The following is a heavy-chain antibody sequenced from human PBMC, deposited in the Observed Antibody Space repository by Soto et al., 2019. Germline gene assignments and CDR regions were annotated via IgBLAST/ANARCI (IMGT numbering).Heavy chain of an antibody. J-gene: IGHJ5*02. V-gene: IGHV1-18*01. CDR2: ISAYNGNT. Sequence: GASVKVSCKASGYTFTSYAMHWVRQAPGQGLEWMGWISAYNGNTNYAQKLQGRVTMTTDISTSTAYMELRSLRSDDTAVYYCARDLAVNFNWFDPWGQGTLVTVSS. CDR3: ARDLAVNFNWFDP. CDR1: GYTFTSYA. D-gene: IGHD3-22*01.